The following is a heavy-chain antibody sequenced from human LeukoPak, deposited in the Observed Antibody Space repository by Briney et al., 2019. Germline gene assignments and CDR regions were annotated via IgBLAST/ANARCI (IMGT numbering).Heavy chain of an antibody. CDR1: GYTFTSYG. V-gene: IGHV1-18*01. CDR3: ARYYYDSSGYYYDPPVVDY. J-gene: IGHJ4*02. D-gene: IGHD3-22*01. Sequence: GASVKVSCKASGYTFTSYGISWVRQAPGQGLEWMGWISAYNGNTNYAQKLQGRVTMTTDTSTSTAYMELRSLRSDDTGVYYCARYYYDSSGYYYDPPVVDYWGQGTLVTVSS. CDR2: ISAYNGNT.